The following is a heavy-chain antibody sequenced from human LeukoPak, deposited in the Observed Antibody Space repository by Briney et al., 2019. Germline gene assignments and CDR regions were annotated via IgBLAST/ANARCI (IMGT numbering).Heavy chain of an antibody. CDR1: GGSFSSHY. J-gene: IGHJ3*02. Sequence: PSETLSLTCTVSGGSFSSHYWSWIRQPPGKGLEWIGYISYIGSTNYHPSLKSRVTISVDTSKNQFSLKLSSVTAADTAVYYCARDPATVTKGLDIWGQGTMVTVSS. V-gene: IGHV4-59*11. CDR2: ISYIGST. CDR3: ARDPATVTKGLDI. D-gene: IGHD4-17*01.